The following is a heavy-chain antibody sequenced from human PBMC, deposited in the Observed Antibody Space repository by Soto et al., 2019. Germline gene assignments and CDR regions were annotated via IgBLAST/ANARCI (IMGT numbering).Heavy chain of an antibody. CDR1: GYTVTRYG. D-gene: IGHD6-13*01. CDR2: TNAANGDT. CDR3: VRRHVSATSIDWFDP. V-gene: IGHV1-3*01. Sequence: QVQLVQSGTEVKKPGASVKVSCKASGYTVTRYGIHWVRQAPGQRLGWMGWTNAANGDTKYSPKFQGRVTGTRDRSASTTYMDVRSLRAEATAVYYCVRRHVSATSIDWFDPWGEVTLVTVSS. J-gene: IGHJ5*02.